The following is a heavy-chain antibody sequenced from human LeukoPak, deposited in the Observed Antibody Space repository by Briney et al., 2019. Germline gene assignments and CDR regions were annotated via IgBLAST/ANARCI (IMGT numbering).Heavy chain of an antibody. CDR1: GFTFSSYS. CDR3: VKDRTPTVVVQRGFDY. V-gene: IGHV3-64*01. J-gene: IGHJ4*02. D-gene: IGHD3-22*01. Sequence: GGSLRLSCAASGFTFSSYSMHWVHQAPGKGLEYVSAISSSGGNTYYAISVKGRFTISRDNSKNTLYLQMGSLRAEDMAVYYCVKDRTPTVVVQRGFDYWGQGTLVTVSS. CDR2: ISSSGGNT.